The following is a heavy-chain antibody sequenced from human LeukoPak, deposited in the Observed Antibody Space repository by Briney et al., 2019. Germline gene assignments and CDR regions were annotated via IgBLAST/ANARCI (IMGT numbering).Heavy chain of an antibody. Sequence: ASVKVSCKVSGYTLTELSMHWVRQAPAKGLEWMGGFDPEDGETIYAQKFQGRVTMTEDTSTDTAYMELSSLRSEDTAVYYCATEVTYYYDSSDAFDIWGQGTMVTVSS. J-gene: IGHJ3*02. CDR1: GYTLTELS. D-gene: IGHD3-22*01. CDR3: ATEVTYYYDSSDAFDI. V-gene: IGHV1-24*01. CDR2: FDPEDGET.